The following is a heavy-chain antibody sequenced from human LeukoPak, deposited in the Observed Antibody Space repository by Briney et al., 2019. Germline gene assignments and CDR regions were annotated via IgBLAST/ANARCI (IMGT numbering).Heavy chain of an antibody. Sequence: SVKVSCKASGGTFSSYAISWARQAPGQWPEWMGRIIPTLGIANYAQKFQGRVTITADKSTSTAYMELSSLRSEDTAVYYCAREPREMATITVYYYYGMDVWGQGTTVTVSS. CDR2: IIPTLGIA. CDR1: GGTFSSYA. D-gene: IGHD5-24*01. V-gene: IGHV1-69*04. CDR3: AREPREMATITVYYYYGMDV. J-gene: IGHJ6*02.